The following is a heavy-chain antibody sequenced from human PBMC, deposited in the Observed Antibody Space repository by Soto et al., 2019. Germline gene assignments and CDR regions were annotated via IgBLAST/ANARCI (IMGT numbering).Heavy chain of an antibody. D-gene: IGHD6-19*01. CDR1: GFTFSNAW. CDR3: TTSRQSSYYYYYGMDV. V-gene: IGHV3-15*01. J-gene: IGHJ6*02. Sequence: GGSLRLSCAASGFTFSNAWMSWVRQAPGKGLEWVGRIKSKTDGGTTDYAAPVKGRFTISRDDSKNTLYLQMNSLKTEDTAVYYSTTSRQSSYYYYYGMDVWGQGTTVTVSS. CDR2: IKSKTDGGTT.